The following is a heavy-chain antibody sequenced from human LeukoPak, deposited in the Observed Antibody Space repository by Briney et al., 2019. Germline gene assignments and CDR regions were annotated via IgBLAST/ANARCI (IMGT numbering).Heavy chain of an antibody. D-gene: IGHD3-22*01. CDR1: GFTFSSYS. CDR2: ISTSSNTI. V-gene: IGHV3-48*01. Sequence: GGSLRLSCAASGFTFSSYSMNWVRQAPGKGLEWVSYISTSSNTIYYADSVKGRFTISRDNSKNTLYLQMNSLRAEDTAVYCCAKGQNYYESNGAFDIWGQGTMVTVSS. CDR3: AKGQNYYESNGAFDI. J-gene: IGHJ3*02.